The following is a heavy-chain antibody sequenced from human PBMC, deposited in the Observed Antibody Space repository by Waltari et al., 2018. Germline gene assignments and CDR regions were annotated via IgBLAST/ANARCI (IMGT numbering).Heavy chain of an antibody. D-gene: IGHD6-19*01. CDR2: IKQDGSEK. V-gene: IGHV3-7*01. CDR3: ARRNGCDY. J-gene: IGHJ4*02. Sequence: EVQLVESGGGLVQPGGSLRLSCAASGFTFSYHWMTWVRQAPGKGLEWVANIKQDGSEKYYVDSVKGRFTISRDNAKNSLYLQMNSLRAEDSAVYYCARRNGCDYWGQGTLVTVSS. CDR1: GFTFSYHW.